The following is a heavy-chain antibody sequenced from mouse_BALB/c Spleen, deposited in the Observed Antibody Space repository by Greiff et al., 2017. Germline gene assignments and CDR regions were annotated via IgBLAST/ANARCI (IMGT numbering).Heavy chain of an antibody. V-gene: IGHV14-3*02. D-gene: IGHD3-3*01. CDR3: AERRVYYAMDY. Sequence: EVQLQQSGAELVKPGASVKLSCTASGFNIKDTYMHWVKQRPEQGLEWIGRIDPANGNTKYDPKFQGKATITADTSSNTAYLQLSSLTSEDTAVYYCAERRVYYAMDYWGQGTSVTVSA. J-gene: IGHJ4*01. CDR2: IDPANGNT. CDR1: GFNIKDTY.